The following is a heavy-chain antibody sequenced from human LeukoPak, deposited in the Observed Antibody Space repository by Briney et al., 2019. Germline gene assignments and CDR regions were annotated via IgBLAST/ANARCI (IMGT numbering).Heavy chain of an antibody. Sequence: GGSLRLSCAASGFTLDDYAMHWVRQAPGKGLEWVSGISWNSGSIGYADSVKGRFTISRDNAKNSLYLQMNSLRAEDTALYYCAKGTSIFGVVGFFDYWGQGTLVTVSS. CDR3: AKGTSIFGVVGFFDY. J-gene: IGHJ4*02. CDR2: ISWNSGSI. D-gene: IGHD3-3*01. CDR1: GFTLDDYA. V-gene: IGHV3-9*01.